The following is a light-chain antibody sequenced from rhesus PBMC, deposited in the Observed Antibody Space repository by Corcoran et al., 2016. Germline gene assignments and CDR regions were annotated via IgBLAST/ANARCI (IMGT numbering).Light chain of an antibody. J-gene: IGKJ2*01. V-gene: IGKV1-25*01. Sequence: DIQMTQSPSSLSASVGDRVTITCRASQDIRSHLAWYQQKPGKAPKLLIHDTSTVESGVPSRFSGSASGTHFTLTSSSLQPEDFATYFCQHYNSYPYSFGQGTRVEIK. CDR3: QHYNSYPYS. CDR2: DTS. CDR1: QDIRSH.